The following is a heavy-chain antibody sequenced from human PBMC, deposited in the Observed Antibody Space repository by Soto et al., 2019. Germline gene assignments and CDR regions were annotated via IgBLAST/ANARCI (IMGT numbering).Heavy chain of an antibody. CDR3: ASDHCYCSRTSCYGCWFDP. CDR1: GFTFSSHA. J-gene: IGHJ5*02. CDR2: ISISGDTT. V-gene: IGHV3-23*01. Sequence: HPWGSLRLSCAASGFTFSSHAMSWVRRAPAKGLEWVSGISISGDTTYYADSVKGRFTISVDTSKNQFSLKLSSVTAADTAVYYCASDHCYCSRTSCYGCWFDPWGQGTLVTVSS. D-gene: IGHD2-2*01.